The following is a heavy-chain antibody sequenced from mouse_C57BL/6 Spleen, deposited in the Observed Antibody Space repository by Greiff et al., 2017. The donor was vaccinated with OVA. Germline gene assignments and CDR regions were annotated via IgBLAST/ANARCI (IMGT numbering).Heavy chain of an antibody. J-gene: IGHJ1*03. CDR2: INPNNGGT. V-gene: IGHV1-18*01. Sequence: EVQLQQSGPELVKPGASVKIPCKASGYTFTDYNMDWVKQSHGKSLEWIGDINPNNGGTIYNQKFKGKATLTVDKSSSTAYMELRSLTSEDTAVYYCARLGGYYEYFDVWGTGTTVTVSS. CDR3: ARLGGYYEYFDV. CDR1: GYTFTDYN. D-gene: IGHD2-3*01.